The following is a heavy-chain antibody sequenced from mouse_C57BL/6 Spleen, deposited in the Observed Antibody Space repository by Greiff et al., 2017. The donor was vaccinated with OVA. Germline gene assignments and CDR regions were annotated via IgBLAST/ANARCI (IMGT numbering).Heavy chain of an antibody. Sequence: EVKLMESGGDLVKPGGSLKLSCAASGFTFSSYGMSWVRQTPDKRLEWVATISSGGSYTYYPDSVKGRFTISRDNAKNTLYLQMSSLKSEDTAMYYCARDYGSSYAMDYWGQGTSVTVSS. CDR2: ISSGGSYT. D-gene: IGHD1-1*01. J-gene: IGHJ4*01. V-gene: IGHV5-6*01. CDR3: ARDYGSSYAMDY. CDR1: GFTFSSYG.